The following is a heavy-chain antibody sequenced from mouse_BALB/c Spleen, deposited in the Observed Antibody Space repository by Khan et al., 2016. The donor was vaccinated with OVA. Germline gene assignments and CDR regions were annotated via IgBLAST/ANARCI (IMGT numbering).Heavy chain of an antibody. CDR2: INPNNGGT. Sequence: QVQLQQSGAELVKPGTSVRLSCKSSGYTFSSYYLYWVKQRPGQGLEWIGDINPNNGGTNFNEKFKNKATLTVDKSSSTAYMQISGLTSEDSAVYYWTRSGYGGFAYWGQGTLVTVSA. V-gene: IGHV1-53*01. D-gene: IGHD1-1*02. J-gene: IGHJ3*01. CDR3: TRSGYGGFAY. CDR1: GYTFSSYY.